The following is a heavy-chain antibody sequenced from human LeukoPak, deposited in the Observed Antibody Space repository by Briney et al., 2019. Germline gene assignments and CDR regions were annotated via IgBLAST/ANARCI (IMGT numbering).Heavy chain of an antibody. J-gene: IGHJ1*01. D-gene: IGHD3-16*01. V-gene: IGHV1-18*01. CDR1: GFTFTSFG. Sequence: ASVKVSCKASGFTFTSFGFSWVRQAPGQGLEWMGWISAYNGNTDYAQNLQGRVTMTTDASTRTVYMELRSLRSDDTAMYYCGRWGESSKWPPGYLQYWGQGTLVSVSS. CDR3: GRWGESSKWPPGYLQY. CDR2: ISAYNGNT.